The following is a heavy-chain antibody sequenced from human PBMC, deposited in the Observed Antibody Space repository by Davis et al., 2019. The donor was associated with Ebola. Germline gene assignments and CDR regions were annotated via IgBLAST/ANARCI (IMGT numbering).Heavy chain of an antibody. CDR1: GYSFTSYW. D-gene: IGHD3-10*01. CDR3: ARRNYYGSGSQYSHFDY. Sequence: GESLKISCKGSGYSFTSYWIGWVRQMPGKGLEWMGIIHPGDSEIRYSPSFQGQVTISADKSINTAYLQWSSLKASDTAMYYCARRNYYGSGSQYSHFDYWGQGTLVTVSS. CDR2: IHPGDSEI. J-gene: IGHJ4*02. V-gene: IGHV5-51*01.